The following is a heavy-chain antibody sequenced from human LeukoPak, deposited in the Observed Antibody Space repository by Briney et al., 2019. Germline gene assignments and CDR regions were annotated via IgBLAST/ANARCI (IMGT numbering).Heavy chain of an antibody. CDR2: ISGSGGST. V-gene: IGHV3-23*01. D-gene: IGHD3-3*01. CDR3: AKDLSITIFGVVTP. CDR1: GFTFSSYV. Sequence: GGSLRLSCAVSGFTFSSYVMSWVRQAPGKGLEWVSAISGSGGSTYYADSVKGRFTISRDNSKNTLYLQMNSLRAEDTAVYYCAKDLSITIFGVVTPWGQGTLVTVSS. J-gene: IGHJ5*02.